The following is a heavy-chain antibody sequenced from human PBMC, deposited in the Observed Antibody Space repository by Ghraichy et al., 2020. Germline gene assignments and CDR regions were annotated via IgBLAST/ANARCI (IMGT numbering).Heavy chain of an antibody. CDR2: INHSGST. CDR3: ARTYSSGWYEDY. D-gene: IGHD6-19*01. Sequence: SQTLSLTCAVYGGSFSGYYWSWIRQPPGKGLEWIGEINHSGSTNYNPSLKSRVTISVYTSKNQFSLKLSSVTAADTAVYYCARTYSSGWYEDYWGQGTLVTVSS. CDR1: GGSFSGYY. V-gene: IGHV4-34*01. J-gene: IGHJ4*02.